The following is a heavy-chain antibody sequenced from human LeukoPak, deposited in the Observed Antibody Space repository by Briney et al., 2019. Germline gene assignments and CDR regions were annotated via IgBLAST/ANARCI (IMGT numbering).Heavy chain of an antibody. V-gene: IGHV3-30*03. CDR2: ISYDGRNK. CDR1: GFTFSTYG. CDR3: ARDLKTSGWYGDFDY. Sequence: GGSLRLSCAASGFTFSTYGMHWVRQAPGKGLEWVAAISYDGRNKEYVDSVKGRFTISRDNSKNTLYLQMNSLRAEDTAVYYCARDLKTSGWYGDFDYWGQGTLVTVSS. J-gene: IGHJ4*02. D-gene: IGHD6-19*01.